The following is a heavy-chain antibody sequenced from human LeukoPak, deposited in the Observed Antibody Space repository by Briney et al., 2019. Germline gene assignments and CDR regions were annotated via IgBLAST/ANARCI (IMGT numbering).Heavy chain of an antibody. CDR1: GGSISSHY. Sequence: SETLSLTCTVSGGSISSHYWSWIRQPPGKGLEWIGYIYYSGSTNYNPSLKSRVTISVDTSKNQFSLKLSSVTAADTAVYYCAREYQPLWFFDYWGQGTLVTVSS. CDR3: AREYQPLWFFDY. CDR2: IYYSGST. D-gene: IGHD2-2*01. J-gene: IGHJ4*02. V-gene: IGHV4-59*11.